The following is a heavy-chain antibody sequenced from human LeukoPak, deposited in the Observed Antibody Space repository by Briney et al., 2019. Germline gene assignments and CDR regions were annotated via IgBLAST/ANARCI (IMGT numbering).Heavy chain of an antibody. Sequence: GGSPRLSCAASGFTFDDYGMSWVRQAPGKGLEWVSGINWNGGSTGYADSVKGRFTISRDNSKNTLHLQMNSLRAEDTAVYYCARDQAEMASSDAFDIWGQGTMVTVSS. CDR3: ARDQAEMASSDAFDI. D-gene: IGHD5-24*01. CDR2: INWNGGST. CDR1: GFTFDDYG. J-gene: IGHJ3*02. V-gene: IGHV3-20*04.